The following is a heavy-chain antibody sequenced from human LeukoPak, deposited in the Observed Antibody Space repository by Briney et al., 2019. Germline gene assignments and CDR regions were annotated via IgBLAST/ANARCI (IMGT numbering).Heavy chain of an antibody. CDR1: GGSISSYY. V-gene: IGHV4-59*12. J-gene: IGHJ4*02. CDR2: IYYGGST. D-gene: IGHD5-18*01. Sequence: SETLSLTCTVSGGSISSYYWSWIRQPPGKGLEWIGYIYYGGSTNYNPSLKSRVTISVDRSKNQFSLKLSSVTAADTAVYYCARGVDTAMVFDYWGQGTLVTVS. CDR3: ARGVDTAMVFDY.